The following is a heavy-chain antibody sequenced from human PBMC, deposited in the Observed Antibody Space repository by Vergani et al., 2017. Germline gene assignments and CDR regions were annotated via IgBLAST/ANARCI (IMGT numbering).Heavy chain of an antibody. D-gene: IGHD5/OR15-5a*01. V-gene: IGHV3-23*04. CDR3: ALCANSVPRPPVY. J-gene: IGHJ4*02. CDR1: GLPVFGFAFNTYA. CDR2: ISTTGDEDT. Sequence: RLVQSGGGLAHPGGSLILSCAASGLPVFGFAFNTYAMLLVRQAPGKVLEWVSGISTTGDEDTDYANSVKGRFTSSMDNSKSTLFLQMNGLTSEDTAIYYCALCANSVPRPPVYWGQGALVAVSS.